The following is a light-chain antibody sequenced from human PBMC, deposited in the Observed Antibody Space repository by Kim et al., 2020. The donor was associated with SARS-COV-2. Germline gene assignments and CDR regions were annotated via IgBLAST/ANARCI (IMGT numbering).Light chain of an antibody. V-gene: IGKV3D-15*01. J-gene: IGKJ2*01. CDR1: QSVSGN. CDR2: GAS. Sequence: VSPGDRAPLTCRASQSVSGNLAWSQQKPGQAPQLLIYGASTRATGIPARFSGSGSGTEFTLTISSLQSEDFAVYYCQQYNIWPPITFGQGTKLEI. CDR3: QQYNIWPPIT.